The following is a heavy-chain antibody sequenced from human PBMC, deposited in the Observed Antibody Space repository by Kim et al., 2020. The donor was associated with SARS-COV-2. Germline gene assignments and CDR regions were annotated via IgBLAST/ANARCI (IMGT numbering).Heavy chain of an antibody. CDR1: GASVSSAGYY. CDR3: ARMSSTVTAKIDY. J-gene: IGHJ4*02. Sequence: SETLSLTCTVSGASVSSAGYYWSWIRQHPGKGLEWIGYIYYSGSTYYNPSLKSRVTISADTSKNQFSLNLDSVTAADSAVYYCARMSSTVTAKIDYWGRGSLVTVSS. D-gene: IGHD4-17*01. V-gene: IGHV4-31*03. CDR2: IYYSGST.